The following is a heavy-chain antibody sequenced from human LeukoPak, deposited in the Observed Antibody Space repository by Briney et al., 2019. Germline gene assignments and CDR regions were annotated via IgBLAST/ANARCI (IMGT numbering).Heavy chain of an antibody. CDR2: IIPIFGTA. Sequence: SVKVSCKASGGTFSSYAISWVRQAPGQGLEWMGGIIPIFGTANYAQKFQGRVTITADESTSTAYMELSSLRSEDTAVYYCARARHYYDSSGYYNLDYWGQGTLVTVSS. V-gene: IGHV1-69*13. CDR1: GGTFSSYA. CDR3: ARARHYYDSSGYYNLDY. J-gene: IGHJ4*02. D-gene: IGHD3-22*01.